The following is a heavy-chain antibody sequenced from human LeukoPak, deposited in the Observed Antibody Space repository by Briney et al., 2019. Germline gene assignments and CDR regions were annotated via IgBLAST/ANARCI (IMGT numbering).Heavy chain of an antibody. CDR2: IRGIGGST. CDR1: GLTFSSYA. Sequence: GGFLRLFLCDPGLTFSSYAKSWGRQGPGEGLEGGHVIRGIGGSTYSADSVKGRFTISRDNSKNTLYLQMNSLRADDTAVYYCAGLPMERLRTIVRGVICDFGGQETLVSVSS. V-gene: IGHV3-23*01. CDR3: AGLPMERLRTIVRGVICDF. D-gene: IGHD3-10*01. J-gene: IGHJ4*02.